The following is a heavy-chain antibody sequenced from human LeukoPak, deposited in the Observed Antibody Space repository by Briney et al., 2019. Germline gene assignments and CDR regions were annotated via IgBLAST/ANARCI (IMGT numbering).Heavy chain of an antibody. CDR2: IYDTGNT. Sequence: SETLSLTCAVSGGPLSAYYWTWIRQPPGKGLGWIGYIYDTGNTNYNPSLKSRVTMSVDTSKNQFSLKLNSVTAADTAVYYCARTPGSRSYSYYFVPWGQGTLVTVSS. V-gene: IGHV4-59*01. CDR3: ARTPGSRSYSYYFVP. J-gene: IGHJ4*02. D-gene: IGHD1-26*01. CDR1: GGPLSAYY.